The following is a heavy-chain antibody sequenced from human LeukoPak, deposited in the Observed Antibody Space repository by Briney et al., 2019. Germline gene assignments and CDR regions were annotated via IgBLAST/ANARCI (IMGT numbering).Heavy chain of an antibody. V-gene: IGHV3-23*01. CDR2: ISGGAGST. CDR3: AKDLHRGSDY. D-gene: IGHD1-26*01. Sequence: PGGSLRLSCAASAITFSTYAMSWVRQAPGKGLECVSVISGGAGSTYYADSVKGRFTISRDNSKNTLYLQMNSLRAEDTAVYYCAKDLHRGSDYWGQGTLVTVSS. J-gene: IGHJ4*02. CDR1: AITFSTYA.